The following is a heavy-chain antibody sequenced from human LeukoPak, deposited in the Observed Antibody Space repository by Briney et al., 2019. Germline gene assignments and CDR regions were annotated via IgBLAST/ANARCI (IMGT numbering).Heavy chain of an antibody. V-gene: IGHV4-39*01. J-gene: IGHJ6*03. CDR1: GGSISSSHYY. Sequence: KASETLSLTCTVSGGSISSSHYYWGWLRQSPGKGLEWIGSIYYSGTTYYNPSLESRVTISDDTSKNRFSLMLTSLTAADTAVYYCARQSSDYYYYYIDVWGEGTTVIVSS. CDR3: ARQSSDYYYYYIDV. CDR2: IYYSGTT.